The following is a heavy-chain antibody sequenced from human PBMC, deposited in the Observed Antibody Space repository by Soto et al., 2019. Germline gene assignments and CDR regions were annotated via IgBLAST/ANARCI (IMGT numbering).Heavy chain of an antibody. V-gene: IGHV1-18*01. CDR3: GRGRYGDY. J-gene: IGHJ4*02. Sequence: QVHLVQSGAEVKKPGASVKVACKGSGYAFTTYGITWVRQAPGQGLEWMGWISAHNGNTNYAQKLQGRVTVTRDTCTRTAYMELRSLRSDDTAVYYCGRGRYGDYWGQGALVTVSS. CDR1: GYAFTTYG. D-gene: IGHD1-1*01. CDR2: ISAHNGNT.